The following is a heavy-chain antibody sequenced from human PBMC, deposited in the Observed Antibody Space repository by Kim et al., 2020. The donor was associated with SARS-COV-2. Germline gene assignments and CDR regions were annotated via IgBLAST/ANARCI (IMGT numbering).Heavy chain of an antibody. CDR3: ARGALAGTRVPAFDV. J-gene: IGHJ3*01. Sequence: GGSLRLSCATSGFTSNSYPMNWVRQAPGKGLEWVAVISYDATKTYSADSVKGRFTISRDNFKNTLYLQMDSLRPEDTGVYFCARGALAGTRVPAFDVWGQGTVVTVSS. V-gene: IGHV3-30*16. CDR1: GFTSNSYP. D-gene: IGHD6-19*01. CDR2: ISYDATKT.